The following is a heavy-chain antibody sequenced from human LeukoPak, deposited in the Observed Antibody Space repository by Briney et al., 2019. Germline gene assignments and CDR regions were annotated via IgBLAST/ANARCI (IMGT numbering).Heavy chain of an antibody. CDR1: GYTFTSYG. D-gene: IGHD4-17*01. V-gene: IGHV1-18*01. CDR2: ISAYNGNT. J-gene: IGHJ6*02. CDR3: ARFTTVTTPIYYYGMDV. Sequence: ASVKVSCKASGYTFTSYGISWVRQAPGQGLEWMGWISAYNGNTNYAQKLQGRVTMTTDTPTSTAYMELRSLRSDDTAVYYCARFTTVTTPIYYYGMDVWGQGTTVTVSS.